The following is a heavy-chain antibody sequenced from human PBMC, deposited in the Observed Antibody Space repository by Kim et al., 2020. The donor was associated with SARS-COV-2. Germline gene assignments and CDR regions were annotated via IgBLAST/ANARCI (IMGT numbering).Heavy chain of an antibody. D-gene: IGHD6-19*01. CDR3: TTFTSSGWC. CDR2: GTT. J-gene: IGHJ4*02. V-gene: IGHV3-15*01. Sequence: GTTDYAAPVKGRFTITRYDSKNTLYLQMNSLKTEDTAVYYCTTFTSSGWCWGQGTLVTVSS.